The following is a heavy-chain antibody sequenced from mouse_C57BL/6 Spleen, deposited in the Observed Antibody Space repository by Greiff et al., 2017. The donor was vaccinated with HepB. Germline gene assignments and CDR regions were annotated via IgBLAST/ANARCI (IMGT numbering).Heavy chain of an antibody. CDR1: GYTFTSYW. Sequence: QVQLQQPGAELVKPGASVKLSCKASGYTFTSYWMQWVKQRPGQGLEWIGEIDPSDSDTNYNQKFKGKATLTVDTSSSTAYMQLSSLTSEDSAVYYCARATTVVAGAMDYWGQGTSVTVSS. J-gene: IGHJ4*01. CDR3: ARATTVVAGAMDY. D-gene: IGHD1-1*01. V-gene: IGHV1-50*01. CDR2: IDPSDSDT.